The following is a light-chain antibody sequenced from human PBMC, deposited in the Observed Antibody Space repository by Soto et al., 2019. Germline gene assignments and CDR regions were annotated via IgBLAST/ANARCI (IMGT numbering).Light chain of an antibody. V-gene: IGKV1-33*01. CDR3: QQYDNLPPYT. CDR1: QDISNY. J-gene: IGKJ2*01. Sequence: DIQMTQSPSSLSASVGDRVTITCQASQDISNYLNWYQQKPGKAPKLLIYDASNLETGVPSRFSGSGSETDFTFTISSLKPEDIATYYCQQYDNLPPYTFGQGTKLEIK. CDR2: DAS.